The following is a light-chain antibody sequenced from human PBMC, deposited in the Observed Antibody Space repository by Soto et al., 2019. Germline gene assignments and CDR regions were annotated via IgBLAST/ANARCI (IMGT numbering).Light chain of an antibody. CDR3: QSYDSSKGV. Sequence: NFMLTQPHSLSESPGKTVTISCTRRSGSIASNYVQWYQQRPGSAPTTVIYEDNQRPSGVPDRFSGSIDSSSNSAYLTISGLKTWDEADYYCQSYDSSKGVFGGGTKLTVL. CDR1: SGSIASNY. CDR2: EDN. J-gene: IGLJ2*01. V-gene: IGLV6-57*03.